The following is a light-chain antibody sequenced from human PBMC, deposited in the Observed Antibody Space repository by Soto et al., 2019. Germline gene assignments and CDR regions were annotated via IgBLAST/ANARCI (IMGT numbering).Light chain of an antibody. CDR2: DAS. V-gene: IGKV3-20*01. CDR3: QQYIRWPLT. J-gene: IGKJ4*01. Sequence: EIVLTQSPGTLSLSPGERSTLSCRASQSVSSSYLAWYQHKPVQAPRLLIFDASQRATGIPARFSGSGSGTEFTLTISSLQSEDFAVYYCQQYIRWPLTFGGGTKVDIK. CDR1: QSVSSSY.